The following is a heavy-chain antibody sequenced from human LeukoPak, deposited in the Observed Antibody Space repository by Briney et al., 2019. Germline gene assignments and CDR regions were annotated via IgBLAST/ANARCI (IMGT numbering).Heavy chain of an antibody. Sequence: GGSLRLSCAASGFTFSSYSMHWVRQAPGKGLEWVAVISYDGSNKYYADSVKGRFTIYRDTSKNTLYLQMNSLRAEDTAVYYCARDLYCSSTSCYFYYYYGMAVWGQGTTVTVSS. V-gene: IGHV3-30*04. D-gene: IGHD2-2*01. CDR1: GFTFSSYS. CDR3: ARDLYCSSTSCYFYYYYGMAV. J-gene: IGHJ6*02. CDR2: ISYDGSNK.